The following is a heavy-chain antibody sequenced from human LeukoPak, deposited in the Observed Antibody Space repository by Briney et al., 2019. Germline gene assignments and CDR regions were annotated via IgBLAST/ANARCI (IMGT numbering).Heavy chain of an antibody. CDR1: GGSFSGYY. V-gene: IGHV4-34*01. CDR2: INHSGST. D-gene: IGHD4-17*01. CDR3: ARGPPRMTTVTTSSLDY. J-gene: IGHJ4*02. Sequence: PSETLSLTCAVYGGSFSGYYWSWIRQPPGKGLEWIGEINHSGSTNYNPSLKSRVTISVDTSKSQLSLKLSSVTAADTAVYYCARGPPRMTTVTTSSLDYWGQGTLVTVSS.